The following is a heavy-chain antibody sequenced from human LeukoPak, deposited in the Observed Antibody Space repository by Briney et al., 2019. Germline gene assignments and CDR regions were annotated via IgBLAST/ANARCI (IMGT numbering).Heavy chain of an antibody. CDR3: ARASSGWYGVDY. D-gene: IGHD6-19*01. Sequence: SSETLSLTCTVSGGSISSYYWSWIRQSPGKGLEWIGYIYYSGSTNYNPSLKSRVTISVDTSKNQFSLKLSSVTAADTAVYYCARASSGWYGVDYWGQGTLVTVSS. V-gene: IGHV4-59*01. J-gene: IGHJ4*02. CDR2: IYYSGST. CDR1: GGSISSYY.